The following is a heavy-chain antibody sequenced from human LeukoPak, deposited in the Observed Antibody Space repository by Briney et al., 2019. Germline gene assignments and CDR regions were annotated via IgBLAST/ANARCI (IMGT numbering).Heavy chain of an antibody. D-gene: IGHD6-19*01. CDR1: GGSISSYY. CDR3: ARRRYSSGWPSTRSGYYYYMDV. V-gene: IGHV4-59*01. Sequence: SETLSLTCTVSGGSISSYYWNWIRQPPGKGLEWIGYIYYSGSTNYNPSFKSRVTISVDTSKNQFSLKLSSVTAADTAVYYCARRRYSSGWPSTRSGYYYYMDVWGKGTTVTISS. J-gene: IGHJ6*03. CDR2: IYYSGST.